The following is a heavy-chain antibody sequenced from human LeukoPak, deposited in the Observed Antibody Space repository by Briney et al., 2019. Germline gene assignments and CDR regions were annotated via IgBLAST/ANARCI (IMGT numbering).Heavy chain of an antibody. CDR3: AAAPNSKYFDY. Sequence: PGGSLRLSCAASGFPFNSHWMSWVRQAPGKGLEWVANIEEDGSEKTYVDSVKGRFTISRDNAKNSVYLQMDSLRVEDTAVYYCAAAPNSKYFDYWGQGNLVTVS. J-gene: IGHJ4*02. CDR1: GFPFNSHW. D-gene: IGHD2-8*01. CDR2: IEEDGSEK. V-gene: IGHV3-7*01.